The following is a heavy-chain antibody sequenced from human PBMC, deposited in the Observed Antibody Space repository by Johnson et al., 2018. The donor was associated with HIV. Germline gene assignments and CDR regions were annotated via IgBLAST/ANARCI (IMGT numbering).Heavy chain of an antibody. D-gene: IGHD5/OR15-5a*01. CDR3: ARPYDAYVYGAFDV. CDR2: IKQDGSKK. J-gene: IGHJ3*01. V-gene: IGHV3-7*01. CDR1: GFTFSSYW. Sequence: VQLVESGGGLVQPGGSLRLSCAASGFTFSSYWMSWVRQAPGKGLEWVANIKQDGSKKYYVGSVRGRFTISRDNTNNSLILQMNSLRVEDTAVYYCARPYDAYVYGAFDVWGPGTMVIVSS.